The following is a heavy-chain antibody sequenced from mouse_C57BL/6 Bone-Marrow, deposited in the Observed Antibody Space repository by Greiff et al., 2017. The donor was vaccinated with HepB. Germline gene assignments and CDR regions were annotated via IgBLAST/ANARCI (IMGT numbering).Heavy chain of an antibody. Sequence: VQLQQSGAELVRPGASVKLSCTASGFTIKDYYMHWVKQRPEQGLEWIGRIDPEDGDTEYAPKFQGKATMTADTSSNTAYLQLSSLPSEDTAVYYCTTSYYGSSFYWYFGGWGTGTTVTVAS. CDR2: IDPEDGDT. D-gene: IGHD1-1*01. J-gene: IGHJ1*03. CDR1: GFTIKDYY. CDR3: TTSYYGSSFYWYFGG. V-gene: IGHV14-1*01.